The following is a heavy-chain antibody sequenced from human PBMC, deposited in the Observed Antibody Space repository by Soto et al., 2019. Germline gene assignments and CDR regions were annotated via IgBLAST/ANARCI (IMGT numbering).Heavy chain of an antibody. V-gene: IGHV1-18*04. D-gene: IGHD3-10*01. Sequence: ASVKVSCKASGYTFTSYGISWVRQAPGQGREWMGWISAYNGNTNYAQKLQGRVTMTTDTSTSTAYMELRSLRSDDTAVYYCAREYYYGSGSYYPAYYGMDVWGQGXTVTVYS. CDR3: AREYYYGSGSYYPAYYGMDV. J-gene: IGHJ6*02. CDR1: GYTFTSYG. CDR2: ISAYNGNT.